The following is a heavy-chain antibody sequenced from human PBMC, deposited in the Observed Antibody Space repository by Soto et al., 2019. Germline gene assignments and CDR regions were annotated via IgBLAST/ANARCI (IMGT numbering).Heavy chain of an antibody. Sequence: QVQLQESGPGLVKPSETLSLTCTVSGGSISSYYWSWIRQPPGKGLEWIGYIFYSGTTNYNPSLKSRVTISVDTSKNQFSLKLSSVTAADTAVYYCARHAPSFRFRFTDYYYYYMDVWGKGTTVTVS. V-gene: IGHV4-59*08. CDR2: IFYSGTT. CDR3: ARHAPSFRFRFTDYYYYYMDV. J-gene: IGHJ6*03. CDR1: GGSISSYY. D-gene: IGHD3-3*01.